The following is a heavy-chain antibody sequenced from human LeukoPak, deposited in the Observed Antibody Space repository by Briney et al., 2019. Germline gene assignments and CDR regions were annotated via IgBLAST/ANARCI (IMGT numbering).Heavy chain of an antibody. CDR3: AREYRVAAAGRGFDP. Sequence: ASVEVSCKASGYTFTSYDINWVRQATGQGLEWMGWMNPNSGNTGYAQKFQGRVTITRNTSISTAYMELSSLRSEDTAVYYCAREYRVAAAGRGFDPWGQGTLVTVSS. V-gene: IGHV1-8*03. CDR2: MNPNSGNT. CDR1: GYTFTSYD. D-gene: IGHD6-13*01. J-gene: IGHJ5*02.